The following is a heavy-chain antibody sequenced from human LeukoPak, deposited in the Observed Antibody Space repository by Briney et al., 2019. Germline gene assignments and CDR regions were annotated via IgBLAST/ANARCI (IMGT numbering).Heavy chain of an antibody. CDR2: ISGSGSNT. CDR1: GFPFGSYA. Sequence: GGSLRLSCAASGFPFGSYAMSWVRQAPGKGLEWVSTISGSGSNTYYADSVKGRFTISRDNSKNTLYLQANSLRAEDTAVYYCVKRIATAGIQYFLHWGQGALVTVSS. J-gene: IGHJ1*01. D-gene: IGHD6-13*01. V-gene: IGHV3-23*01. CDR3: VKRIATAGIQYFLH.